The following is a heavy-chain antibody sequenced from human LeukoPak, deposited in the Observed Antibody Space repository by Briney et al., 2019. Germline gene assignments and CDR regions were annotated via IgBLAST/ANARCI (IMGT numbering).Heavy chain of an antibody. CDR1: GGSISSSNW. CDR2: IYHSGST. V-gene: IGHV4-4*02. CDR3: ARYTRGYVYYFGMDV. Sequence: SETLSLTCAVSGGSISSSNWWSWVREPPGEGLGGIGEIYHSGSTNYNPSLKSRVTISVDKSKNQFSLKLSSVTAADTAVYYCARYTRGYVYYFGMDVWGQGTTVTVSS. D-gene: IGHD6-25*01. J-gene: IGHJ6*02.